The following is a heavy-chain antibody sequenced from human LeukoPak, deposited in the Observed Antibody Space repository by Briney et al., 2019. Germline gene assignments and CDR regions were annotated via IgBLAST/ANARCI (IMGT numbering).Heavy chain of an antibody. CDR2: IYTSGST. J-gene: IGHJ4*02. CDR1: GGSISSYY. V-gene: IGHV4-4*07. D-gene: IGHD6-13*01. Sequence: SETLSLTCTVSGGSISSYYWSWIRQPAGKGLEWIGRIYTSGSTNYNPSLKSRVTMSVDTSKNQFSLKLSSVTAADTAVYYCARERHSSSWDSFDYWGQGTLVTVSS. CDR3: ARERHSSSWDSFDY.